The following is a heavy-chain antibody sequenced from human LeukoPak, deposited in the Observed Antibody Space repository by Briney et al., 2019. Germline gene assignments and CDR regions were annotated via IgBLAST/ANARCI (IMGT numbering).Heavy chain of an antibody. Sequence: GGSLRLSCAASGFTFSSYSMNWVRQAPGKGLEWVSSISSSSSYIYYADSVKGRFTISRDNAKNSLYLQMNSLRAEDTAVYYCARDWLAYCGGDCPADAFDIWGQGTMVTVSS. CDR3: ARDWLAYCGGDCPADAFDI. V-gene: IGHV3-21*01. D-gene: IGHD2-21*01. CDR1: GFTFSSYS. J-gene: IGHJ3*02. CDR2: ISSSSSYI.